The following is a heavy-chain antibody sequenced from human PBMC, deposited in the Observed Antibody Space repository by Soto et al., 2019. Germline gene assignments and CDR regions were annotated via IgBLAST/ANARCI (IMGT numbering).Heavy chain of an antibody. Sequence: ASVKVSCKVSGYTLTELSMHWVRQAPGKGLEWMGGFDPEDGETIYARKFQGRVTMTEDTSTDTAYMELSSLRSEDTAVYYCATVLESSGWYYFDYWGQGTLVTVSS. D-gene: IGHD6-19*01. CDR2: FDPEDGET. V-gene: IGHV1-24*01. CDR1: GYTLTELS. CDR3: ATVLESSGWYYFDY. J-gene: IGHJ4*02.